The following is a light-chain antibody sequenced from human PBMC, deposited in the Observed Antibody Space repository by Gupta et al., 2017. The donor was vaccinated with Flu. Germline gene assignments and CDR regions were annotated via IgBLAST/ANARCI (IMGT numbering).Light chain of an antibody. CDR2: DDS. CDR1: DIAYKS. J-gene: IGLJ3*02. Sequence: SYVLTQPPSLSVAPGQTASITCGGDDIAYKSVHWYHQRPGQAPVLVVSDDSDRPSGIPERCSGPNSGNAATRTISRVEAGDEADYYCQVWDISGDHVVFGGGTRLTVL. CDR3: QVWDISGDHVV. V-gene: IGLV3-21*02.